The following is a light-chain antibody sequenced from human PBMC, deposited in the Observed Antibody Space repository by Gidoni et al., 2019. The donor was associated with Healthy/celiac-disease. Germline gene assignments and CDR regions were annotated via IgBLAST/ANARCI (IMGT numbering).Light chain of an antibody. Sequence: QSALTQPASVSGSPGQSITISCTGTSSDVGGYNYVSWHQQHPGKAPKLMIYDVSNRPSGVSNRFSGSTSGNTASLTISGLQAEDEADYYCSSYTSSSTVFGGGTKLTVL. CDR2: DVS. J-gene: IGLJ2*01. CDR1: SSDVGGYNY. V-gene: IGLV2-14*03. CDR3: SSYTSSSTV.